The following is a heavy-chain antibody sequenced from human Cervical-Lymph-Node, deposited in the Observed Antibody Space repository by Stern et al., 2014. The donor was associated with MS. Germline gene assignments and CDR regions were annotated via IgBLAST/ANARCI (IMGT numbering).Heavy chain of an antibody. J-gene: IGHJ1*01. D-gene: IGHD6-19*01. CDR2: IIPIFGTA. Sequence: VQLAESGAEVKKPGSSVKVSCKASGGTFSSYAISWVRLAPGQGLEWMGGIIPIFGTANYAQKFQGRVTITADESTSTAYMELSSLRSEDTAVYYCARTFYHSSQTIEYFQHWGQGTLATVSS. V-gene: IGHV1-69*01. CDR3: ARTFYHSSQTIEYFQH. CDR1: GGTFSSYA.